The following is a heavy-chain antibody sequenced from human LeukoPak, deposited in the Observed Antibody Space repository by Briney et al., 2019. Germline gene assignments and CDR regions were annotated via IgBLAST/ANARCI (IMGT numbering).Heavy chain of an antibody. CDR1: GGSFSGYS. Sequence: SETLSLTCAVYGGSFSGYSWNWIRQPPVKGLEWIGEINHSGGTNYNPSLKSRVTISVDTSKKQFSLKLSSVTAADTAVYYCARGVDYYGVWGQGPLVTVSS. D-gene: IGHD3-10*01. CDR2: INHSGGT. CDR3: ARGVDYYGV. V-gene: IGHV4-34*01. J-gene: IGHJ4*02.